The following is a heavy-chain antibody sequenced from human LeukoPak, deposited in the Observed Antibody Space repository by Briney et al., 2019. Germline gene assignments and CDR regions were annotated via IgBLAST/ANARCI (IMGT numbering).Heavy chain of an antibody. CDR1: GFTFSSYG. Sequence: PGRSLRLSCAASGFTFSSYGMHWVRQAPGKGLEWVAVIWYDGSNKYYADSVKGRFTISRDNSKNTLYLQMNSLRAEDTAVYYCARDGPDAGIDYYYYYMDVWGKGTTVTVS. CDR3: ARDGPDAGIDYYYYYMDV. V-gene: IGHV3-33*01. D-gene: IGHD3-3*02. CDR2: IWYDGSNK. J-gene: IGHJ6*03.